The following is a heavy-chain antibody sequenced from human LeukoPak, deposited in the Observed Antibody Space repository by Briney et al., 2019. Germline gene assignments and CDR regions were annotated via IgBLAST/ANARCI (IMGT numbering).Heavy chain of an antibody. V-gene: IGHV4-34*01. D-gene: IGHD5-24*01. CDR1: GGSWDDYY. CDR2: IHPSGIF. CDR3: ARGRDRSKTGDH. J-gene: IGHJ4*02. Sequence: SETLSLTCAVYGGSWDDYYCSWIRQPPGKGLEWIGEIHPSGIFYHNPSLMSRVTISIDTSKSQFSLRLTSVTAADTAFYYCARGRDRSKTGDHWGQGSLVTVSS.